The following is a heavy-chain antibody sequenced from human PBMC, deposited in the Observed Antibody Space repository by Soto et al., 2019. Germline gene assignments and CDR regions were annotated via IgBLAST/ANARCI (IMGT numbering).Heavy chain of an antibody. CDR2: INHSGST. Sequence: QVQLQQWGAGLLKPSETLSLTCAVYGGSVSDYYWSWIRQPPGKGLEWIGEINHSGSTNYILSLKSRVTISVDTSKNQFYLQLRSVTAAETAVYYWARCPGWNASSAPFGCWGQGTLVNVSS. J-gene: IGHJ4*02. CDR3: ARCPGWNASSAPFGC. V-gene: IGHV4-34*01. CDR1: GGSVSDYY. D-gene: IGHD1-1*01.